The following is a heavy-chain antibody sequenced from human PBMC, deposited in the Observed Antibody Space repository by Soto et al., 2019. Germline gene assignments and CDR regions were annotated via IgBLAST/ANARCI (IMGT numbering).Heavy chain of an antibody. CDR2: IIPIFGTA. CDR1: GGTFSSYA. D-gene: IGHD3-3*01. V-gene: IGHV1-69*01. J-gene: IGHJ4*02. Sequence: QVQLVQSGAEVKKPGSSVKVSCKASGGTFSSYAIRWVRQAPGQGLEWMGGIIPIFGTANYAQKFQGRVTITADESTSTAYMELSSLRSEDTAVYYCASEDLWRRHQSGYFPYWGQGTLVTGSS. CDR3: ASEDLWRRHQSGYFPY.